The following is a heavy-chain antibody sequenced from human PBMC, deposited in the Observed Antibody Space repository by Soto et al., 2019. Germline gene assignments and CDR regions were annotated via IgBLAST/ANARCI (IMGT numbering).Heavy chain of an antibody. D-gene: IGHD3-3*01. J-gene: IGHJ4*02. Sequence: VGSLRLSCAASGFTFSNAWLSWVCQAPRTGLEWVGRIKSKTDGGTTDYAAPVMGRVTITRDNPKNALYLQISSLRAEDKAVYYCAKDCPQELLLVLHYWGQGTLVTVSS. CDR1: GFTFSNAW. CDR2: IKSKTDGGTT. V-gene: IGHV3-15*01. CDR3: AKDCPQELLLVLHY.